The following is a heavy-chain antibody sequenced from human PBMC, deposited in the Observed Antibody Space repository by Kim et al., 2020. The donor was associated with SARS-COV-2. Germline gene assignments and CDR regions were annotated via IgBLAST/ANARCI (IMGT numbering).Heavy chain of an antibody. V-gene: IGHV1-18*01. Sequence: ASVKVSCKASGYTFSSSGICWVRQAPGQGLEWMGWISNDNGDTKYVQKFQGRVTMTTDTSTSTAYMELRSLRYDDTAVYYCARRGDYSNHDHWGRGTLVIVSS. D-gene: IGHD4-4*01. CDR1: GYTFSSSG. J-gene: IGHJ2*01. CDR3: ARRGDYSNHDH. CDR2: ISNDNGDT.